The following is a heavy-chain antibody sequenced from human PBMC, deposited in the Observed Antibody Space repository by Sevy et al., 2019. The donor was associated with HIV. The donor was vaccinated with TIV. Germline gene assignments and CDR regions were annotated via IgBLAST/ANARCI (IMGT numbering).Heavy chain of an antibody. Sequence: GGSLRLSCAASGFTFSIYAMSWVRQAPGKGLEWVSGISGSYNSTYYADSVKGRFSISRDNSKNTLYLQMNSLRAEDTAVYYCAKDLYYDTSLFDYWGQGTLVTVSS. CDR1: GFTFSIYA. CDR2: ISGSYNST. CDR3: AKDLYYDTSLFDY. V-gene: IGHV3-23*01. D-gene: IGHD3-22*01. J-gene: IGHJ4*02.